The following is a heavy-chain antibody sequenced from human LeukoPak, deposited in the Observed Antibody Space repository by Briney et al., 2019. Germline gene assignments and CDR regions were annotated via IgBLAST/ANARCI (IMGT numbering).Heavy chain of an antibody. Sequence: GGTLRLSCAASGFTFSSYGMSWVRQAPGKGLEWVSAISGSGGSTYYADSVKGRFTISRDNSKNTLYLQMNSLRAEDTAVYYCAKVKTGSYYNYMDVWGKGTTVTISS. CDR3: AKVKTGSYYNYMDV. V-gene: IGHV3-23*01. CDR1: GFTFSSYG. J-gene: IGHJ6*03. CDR2: ISGSGGST.